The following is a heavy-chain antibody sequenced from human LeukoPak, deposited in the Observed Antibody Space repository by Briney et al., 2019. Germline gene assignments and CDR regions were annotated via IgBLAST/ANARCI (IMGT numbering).Heavy chain of an antibody. V-gene: IGHV3-23*01. CDR1: GLTASHNVNNA. CDR2: ITTSGST. CDR3: AKAPVWNYYYGLDV. Sequence: PGGSLRLSCAASGLTASHNVNNAMSWVRHAPGKGLEWVSGITTSGSTYYADSVKGRFTISRENSNNTLYLHVDSLRAEDTAVYYCAKAPVWNYYYGLDVWGQGTTVTVSS. J-gene: IGHJ6*02. D-gene: IGHD2-21*01.